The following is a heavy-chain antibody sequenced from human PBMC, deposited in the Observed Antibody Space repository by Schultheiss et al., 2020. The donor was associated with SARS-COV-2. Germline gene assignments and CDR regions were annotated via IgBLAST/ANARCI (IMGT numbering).Heavy chain of an antibody. Sequence: GGSLRLSCAASAFSFKNYAMNWVRQTPGKGLEWVSAISGSGGSTYYADSVKGRFTISRDNSKNTLYLQMNSLRAEDTAVYYCARERADEVEMATISEVYFDYWGQGTLVTVSS. CDR2: ISGSGGST. J-gene: IGHJ4*02. CDR1: AFSFKNYA. V-gene: IGHV3-23*01. CDR3: ARERADEVEMATISEVYFDY. D-gene: IGHD5-24*01.